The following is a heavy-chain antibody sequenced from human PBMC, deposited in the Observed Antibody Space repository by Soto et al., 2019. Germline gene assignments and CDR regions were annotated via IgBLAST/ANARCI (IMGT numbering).Heavy chain of an antibody. J-gene: IGHJ5*02. CDR3: ASYSGSYFPVGHDR. Sequence: VHLVESGGGLVEPGGSLRLSCEASGFMFSSYWMSWVRQAPGEGLEWVANIKQDGSEIHYLESVEGRFTIFRDNARRSLYLQMKSLRAEDTAVYFCASYSGSYFPVGHDRWGQGTLVVVSS. CDR1: GFMFSSYW. D-gene: IGHD3-10*01. CDR2: IKQDGSEI. V-gene: IGHV3-7*01.